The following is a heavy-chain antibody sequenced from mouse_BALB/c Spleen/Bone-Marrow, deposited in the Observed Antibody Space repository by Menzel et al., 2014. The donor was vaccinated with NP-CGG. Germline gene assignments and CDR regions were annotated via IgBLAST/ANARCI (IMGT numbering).Heavy chain of an antibody. CDR1: GFTFSSYG. Sequence: EVQLQESGGGLVQPGGSLKLSCAASGFTFSSYGMSWVRQTPDKVLELVATLHSNGGSTYYPDSVKSRFTISRYNANNTLYLQMSSLKSEDKAMYYCARDANDDWGQGTTLTVSA. CDR3: ARDANDD. V-gene: IGHV5-6-3*01. J-gene: IGHJ2*01. CDR2: LHSNGGST.